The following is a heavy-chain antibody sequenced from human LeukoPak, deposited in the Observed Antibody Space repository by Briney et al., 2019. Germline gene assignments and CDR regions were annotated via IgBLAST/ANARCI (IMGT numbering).Heavy chain of an antibody. V-gene: IGHV3-53*01. D-gene: IGHD3-10*01. J-gene: IGHJ4*02. CDR2: IYSGGST. CDR1: GFTVSSNY. CDR3: AKAGGLQKYYFDY. Sequence: GGSLRLSCAASGFTVSSNYMSWVRQAPGKGLEWVSVIYSGGSTYYADSVKGRFTISRDNSKNTLYLQMNSLRAEDTAVYYCAKAGGLQKYYFDYWGQGTLVTVSS.